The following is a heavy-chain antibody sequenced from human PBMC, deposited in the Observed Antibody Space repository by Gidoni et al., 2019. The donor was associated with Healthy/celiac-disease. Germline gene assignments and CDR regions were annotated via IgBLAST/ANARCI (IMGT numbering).Heavy chain of an antibody. J-gene: IGHJ4*02. D-gene: IGHD1-26*01. V-gene: IGHV1-18*01. CDR1: GYTFTSYG. CDR3: ARAIVGATIAGYFDY. CDR2: ISAYNGNT. Sequence: QVQLVQSGAAVKKPGASVTVSCKASGYTFTSYGISWVRQAPGQGLEWMGWISAYNGNTNYAQKLQGRVTMTTDTSTSTAYVEMRSLRSDDEAVYYCARAIVGATIAGYFDYWGQGTLVTVSS.